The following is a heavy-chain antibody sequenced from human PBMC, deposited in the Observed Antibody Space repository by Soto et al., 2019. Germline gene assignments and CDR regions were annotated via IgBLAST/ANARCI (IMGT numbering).Heavy chain of an antibody. J-gene: IGHJ4*02. CDR3: ERNVGASGYEFYT. V-gene: IGHV1-3*01. CDR1: GYTFTSYA. Sequence: ASVKVSCKASGYTFTSYAMHWVRQAPGQRLEWMGWINGGNGNTKYSQKFQGRVTITRDTSATTSYMELSSLRSEDTTVYYCERNVGASGYEFYTRGQGDLVTISS. D-gene: IGHD5-12*01. CDR2: INGGNGNT.